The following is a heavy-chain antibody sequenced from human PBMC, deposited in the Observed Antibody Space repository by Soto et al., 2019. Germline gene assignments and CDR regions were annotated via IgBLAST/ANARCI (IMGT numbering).Heavy chain of an antibody. CDR1: GYTFTSYG. Sequence: PGASVKVSCKASGYTFTSYGISWVRQAPGQGLEWMGWISAYNGNTNYAQKLQGRVTMTTDTSTSTAYMELRSLRSDDTAVYYCARDSRYRIAARRGYFDYWGQGTLVTVSS. CDR2: ISAYNGNT. J-gene: IGHJ4*02. D-gene: IGHD6-6*01. CDR3: ARDSRYRIAARRGYFDY. V-gene: IGHV1-18*04.